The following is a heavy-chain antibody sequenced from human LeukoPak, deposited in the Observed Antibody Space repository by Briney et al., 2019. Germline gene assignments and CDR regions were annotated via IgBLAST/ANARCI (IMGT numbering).Heavy chain of an antibody. CDR2: IYYSGST. D-gene: IGHD4-17*01. V-gene: IGHV4-59*08. J-gene: IGHJ6*03. Sequence: KPSQTLSLTCTVSGGSMSSYYWSWIRQPPGSVLEYIGYIYYSGSTNYNPSLESRATMSIATSRNHFSLKVRFVTAADTAVYYCARHPADYGDYGEPNHFYMDVWGKGTTVTVSS. CDR1: GGSMSSYY. CDR3: ARHPADYGDYGEPNHFYMDV.